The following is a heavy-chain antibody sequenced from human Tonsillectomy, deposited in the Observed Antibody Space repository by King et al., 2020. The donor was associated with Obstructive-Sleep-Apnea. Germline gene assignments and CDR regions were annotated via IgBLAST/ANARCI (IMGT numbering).Heavy chain of an antibody. Sequence: VQLQESGPGLVKPSETLSLTCTVSGGSISSYYWSWIRQPPGKGLEWIGYIYYSGSTNYNPSLKGRVTISVDTSKNQFSLKLSSVTAADTAVYYCARTLSIAAAGTGWYFDLWGRGTLVTVSS. D-gene: IGHD6-13*01. CDR1: GGSISSYY. CDR3: ARTLSIAAAGTGWYFDL. V-gene: IGHV4-59*01. J-gene: IGHJ2*01. CDR2: IYYSGST.